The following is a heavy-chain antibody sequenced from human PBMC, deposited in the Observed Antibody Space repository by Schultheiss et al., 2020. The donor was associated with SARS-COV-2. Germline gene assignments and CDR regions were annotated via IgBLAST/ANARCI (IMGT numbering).Heavy chain of an antibody. CDR2: ISHDGYTK. D-gene: IGHD5-18*01. J-gene: IGHJ4*02. V-gene: IGHV3-30*15. CDR1: GFTFSTYT. CDR3: ARGGGGYSYALDY. Sequence: GGSLRLSCGASGFTFSTYTMHWVRQAPGKGLEWVAIISHDGYTKYYADSVKGRFTISRDNSKNTVYLQMSSLRAEDTAVYYCARGGGGYSYALDYWGQGALVTVSS.